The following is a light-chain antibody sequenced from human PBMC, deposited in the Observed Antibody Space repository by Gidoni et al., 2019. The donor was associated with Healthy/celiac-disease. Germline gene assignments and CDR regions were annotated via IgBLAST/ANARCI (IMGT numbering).Light chain of an antibody. CDR1: QSVSSY. J-gene: IGKJ4*01. V-gene: IGKV3-11*01. CDR3: QQRSNWPPLT. CDR2: DAS. Sequence: EIVLTQSPATLSLSPGERATLSCRASQSVSSYLAWYQQKPGQAPRLLIYDASNRATGIPARFSGSGSGTDFTLTISSLEPEDFAVYYCQQRSNWPPLTCGGDQGGDQT.